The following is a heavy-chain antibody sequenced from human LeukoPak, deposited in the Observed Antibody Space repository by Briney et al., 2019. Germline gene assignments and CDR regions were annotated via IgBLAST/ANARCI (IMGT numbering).Heavy chain of an antibody. Sequence: VWSLRLSRAPSGFTFSSYSMNWVRQAPRKGREWVSSICSSISYIYYAHSVKARFTTSRDNAKNSLYMQMNGPRDEDTAVYYCARLNYDSSGYSPRVYYYYYLDVWGKGTTVTVSS. CDR2: ICSSISYI. D-gene: IGHD3-22*01. CDR1: GFTFSSYS. V-gene: IGHV3-21*01. J-gene: IGHJ6*03. CDR3: ARLNYDSSGYSPRVYYYYYLDV.